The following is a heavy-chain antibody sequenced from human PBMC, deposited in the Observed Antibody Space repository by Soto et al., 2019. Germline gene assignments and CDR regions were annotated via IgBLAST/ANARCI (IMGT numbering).Heavy chain of an antibody. CDR3: ARTAAGFGY. CDR1: GYTFTSYG. Sequence: QVPLVQSGAEVKKPGASVKVSCKASGYTFTSYGISWVRQAPGQGLEWMGWISAYNGNTNYAQKLQGRVTMTTDTSPRKGHMGAGGLGSEGPGVYYCARTAAGFGYWGQGTLVTVSS. J-gene: IGHJ4*02. V-gene: IGHV1-18*01. D-gene: IGHD5-18*01. CDR2: ISAYNGNT.